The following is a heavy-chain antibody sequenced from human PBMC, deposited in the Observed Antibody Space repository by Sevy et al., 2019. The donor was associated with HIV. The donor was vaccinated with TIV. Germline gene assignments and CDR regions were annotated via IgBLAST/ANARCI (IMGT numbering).Heavy chain of an antibody. CDR3: ATVTWNDRTFDF. V-gene: IGHV3-13*01. Sequence: GGSLRLSCAASGFTLSNYDMHWVLHSTGKGLEWVSAIGTAGNTFYADSVRGRFTIFREDSKSSLYLQMNSLRAGDTAVYYCATVTWNDRTFDFWGQGTLVTVSS. J-gene: IGHJ4*02. CDR1: GFTLSNYD. D-gene: IGHD1-1*01. CDR2: IGTAGNT.